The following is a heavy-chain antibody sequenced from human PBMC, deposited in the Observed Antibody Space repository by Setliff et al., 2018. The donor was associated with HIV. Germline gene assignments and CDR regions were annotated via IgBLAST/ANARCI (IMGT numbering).Heavy chain of an antibody. D-gene: IGHD6-19*01. Sequence: PSETLSLTCTVSGGSISSHYWNWIRQPPGKGLEWIGYIYYSGTTYYNPSLEGRVSMSFDSSKNQFSLRLRSMAAADAATYYCTADRASVWYGHWGQGTLVTVSS. CDR3: TADRASVWYGH. V-gene: IGHV4-59*11. J-gene: IGHJ5*02. CDR2: IYYSGTT. CDR1: GGSISSHY.